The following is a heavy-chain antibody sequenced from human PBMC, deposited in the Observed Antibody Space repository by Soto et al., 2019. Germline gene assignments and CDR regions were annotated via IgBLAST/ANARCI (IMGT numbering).Heavy chain of an antibody. CDR3: ARGSQWLDY. CDR1: GGSFSGYY. Sequence: QVRLQHWGAGLLKPSETLSLTCAVHGGSFSGYYWSWIRQPPGKGLEWIGEINHSGSIHYNPSLKSRVTISADTPNNQFSLKLTSMTAADTAVYYCARGSQWLDYWGQGALVTVSS. CDR2: INHSGSI. J-gene: IGHJ4*02. D-gene: IGHD6-19*01. V-gene: IGHV4-34*01.